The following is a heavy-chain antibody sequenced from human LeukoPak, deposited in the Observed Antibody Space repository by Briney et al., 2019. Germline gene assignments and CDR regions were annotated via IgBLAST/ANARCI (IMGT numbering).Heavy chain of an antibody. CDR3: VRQDVVVITAATYYYGMDV. D-gene: IGHD2-2*01. J-gene: IGHJ6*02. CDR1: GGSISSYY. CDR2: IYYTGST. V-gene: IGHV4-59*08. Sequence: SETLSLTCTVSGGSISSYYWNWIRQPPGKGLEWIGYIYYTGSTNYRPSLKSRVTISVDTSRNQFSLKLSSVTAADTTVYYCVRQDVVVITAATYYYGMDVWGQGTTVTVSS.